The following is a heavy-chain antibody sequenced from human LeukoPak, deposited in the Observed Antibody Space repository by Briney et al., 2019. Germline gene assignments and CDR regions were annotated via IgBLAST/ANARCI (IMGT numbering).Heavy chain of an antibody. D-gene: IGHD3-10*01. V-gene: IGHV3-74*01. Sequence: GGSLRLSCAASGFTFTNYWMIWIRQVPGKGLEWVSHISNDGSDTDYADSVKGRFTISRDNAKNTLYLQMRSLRAEDTAVYYCVRYFYGSGSYDYWGRGTLLTVSS. CDR3: VRYFYGSGSYDY. CDR2: ISNDGSDT. J-gene: IGHJ4*02. CDR1: GFTFTNYW.